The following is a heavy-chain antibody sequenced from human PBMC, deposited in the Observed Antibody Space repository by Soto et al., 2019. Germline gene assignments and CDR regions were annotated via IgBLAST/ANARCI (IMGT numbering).Heavy chain of an antibody. CDR2: INHSGST. J-gene: IGHJ4*02. V-gene: IGHV4-34*01. Sequence: QVQLQQWGAGLLKPSETLSLTCAVYGGSFTGYYWCWIRQPPGKGLEWIGEINHSGSTNYNPALKSRVTISVDTSKNQFSLKLSSVTAADTAVYYCARGWGAVADYWGQGTLVTVSS. CDR3: ARGWGAVADY. D-gene: IGHD6-19*01. CDR1: GGSFTGYY.